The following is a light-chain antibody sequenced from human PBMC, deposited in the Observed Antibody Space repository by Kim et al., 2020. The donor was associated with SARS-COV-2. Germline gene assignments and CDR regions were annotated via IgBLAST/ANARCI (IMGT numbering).Light chain of an antibody. CDR3: CSYASSNSYV. CDR1: GSDVGGYNY. CDR2: DVS. J-gene: IGLJ1*01. V-gene: IGLV2-14*03. Sequence: QSALTQPASVSGSPGQSITISCTGTGSDVGGYNYVSWYQQHPGKAPKLLIYDVSNRPSGVSDRFSGSKSGNTASLTISGLQAEDEADYYCCSYASSNSYVFGTGTKVTVL.